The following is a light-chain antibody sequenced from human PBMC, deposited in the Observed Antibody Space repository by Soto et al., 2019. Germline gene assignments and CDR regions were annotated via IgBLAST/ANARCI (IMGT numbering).Light chain of an antibody. CDR2: EVS. J-gene: IGLJ3*02. V-gene: IGLV2-8*01. Sequence: QSALTQPPSASGSPGQSVAISCTGTSSDVGGYSYVSWYQQHPGKAPKLMIYEVSKRPSGVPDRFSGSKSGNTASLAVSGLQAEDGADYYCSSYARNRDILFGGGTKVTVL. CDR1: SSDVGGYSY. CDR3: SSYARNRDIL.